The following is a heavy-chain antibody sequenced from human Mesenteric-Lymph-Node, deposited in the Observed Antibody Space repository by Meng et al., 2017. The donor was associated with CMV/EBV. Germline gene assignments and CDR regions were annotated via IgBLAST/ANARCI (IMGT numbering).Heavy chain of an antibody. V-gene: IGHV3-49*04. CDR1: GFTFGDYA. J-gene: IGHJ4*02. D-gene: IGHD3-22*01. CDR3: TRLDSSGFDY. Sequence: GGSLRLSCTASGFTFGDYAMSWVRQAPGKGLEWVGFIRSKAYGGTTEYAASVKGRFTISRDDSKSIAYLQMNSLKTEDTAVYYCTRLDSSGFDYWGQGTLVTVSS. CDR2: IRSKAYGGTT.